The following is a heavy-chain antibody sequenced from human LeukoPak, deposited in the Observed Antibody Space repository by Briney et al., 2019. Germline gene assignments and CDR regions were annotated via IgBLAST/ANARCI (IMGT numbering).Heavy chain of an antibody. CDR3: AKGVESDAFDI. D-gene: IGHD5-24*01. V-gene: IGHV3-23*01. Sequence: GGSLRLSCAASGFTFSSYAMSWVRQAPGKGLEWVSAISVSGGSTYYADSVKGRFTTSRDSSKNTLYLQMNSLRAEDTAVYYCAKGVESDAFDIWGQGTMVTVSS. J-gene: IGHJ3*02. CDR1: GFTFSSYA. CDR2: ISVSGGST.